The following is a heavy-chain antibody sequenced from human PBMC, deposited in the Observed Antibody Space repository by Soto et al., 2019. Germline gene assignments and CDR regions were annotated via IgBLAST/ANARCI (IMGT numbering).Heavy chain of an antibody. CDR2: INHSGST. D-gene: IGHD3-3*01. V-gene: IGHV4-34*01. CDR3: ARGITIFGVTGYCMDV. Sequence: PSETLSLTCAVYGGSFSGYYWSWIRQPPGKGLEWIGEINHSGSTNYNPSLKSRVPISVDTSKNQFSLKLSSVTAADTAVYYCARGITIFGVTGYCMDVWGQGTTVTVS. J-gene: IGHJ6*02. CDR1: GGSFSGYY.